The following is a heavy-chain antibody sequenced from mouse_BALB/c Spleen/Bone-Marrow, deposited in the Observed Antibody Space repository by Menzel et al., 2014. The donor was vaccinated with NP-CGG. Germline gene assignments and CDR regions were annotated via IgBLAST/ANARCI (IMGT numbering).Heavy chain of an antibody. CDR3: ARGGYYGYYAMDY. D-gene: IGHD1-2*01. V-gene: IGHV1-14*01. J-gene: IGHJ4*01. CDR1: GYTFTSYV. Sequence: VQLQQSGPELVKPGASVKMPCKASGYTFTSYVMHWVKQKPGQGLEWIGYINPYNDGTKYNEKFKGKATLTSDKSSSTAYMELSSLTSEDSAVYYCARGGYYGYYAMDYWGQGTSVTVSS. CDR2: INPYNDGT.